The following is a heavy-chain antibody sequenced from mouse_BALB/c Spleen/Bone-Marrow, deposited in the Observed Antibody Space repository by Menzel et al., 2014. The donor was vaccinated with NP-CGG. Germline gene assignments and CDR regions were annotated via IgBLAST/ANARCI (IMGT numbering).Heavy chain of an antibody. CDR1: GYAFTNYN. CDR3: ARLGTTAVPDY. Sequence: EVQLQQSGPELVKPGASVKVSCKASGYAFTNYNMYWVKRSHGKSLEWIGYNDPYSGGTNYNQKFKGKATLTVDKSFSTAYMHLNSLTSEDSAVYYCARLGTTAVPDYWGQGTTLTVSS. V-gene: IGHV1S135*01. J-gene: IGHJ2*01. CDR2: NDPYSGGT. D-gene: IGHD1-1*01.